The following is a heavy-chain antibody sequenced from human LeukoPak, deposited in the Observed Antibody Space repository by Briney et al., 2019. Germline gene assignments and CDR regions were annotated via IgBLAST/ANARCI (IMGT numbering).Heavy chain of an antibody. CDR3: ARAYSDSTGYTRHFDY. Sequence: SETLSLTCTVSGYSISSGYYWAWIRPPPGKGLEWIGSVYQSGSTCFNPPLKSRVTISVDTAKNQFSLKLTSVTAADTAVYYCARAYSDSTGYTRHFDYWGPGALVTVSS. J-gene: IGHJ4*02. CDR1: GYSISSGYY. CDR2: VYQSGST. D-gene: IGHD3-22*01. V-gene: IGHV4-38-2*02.